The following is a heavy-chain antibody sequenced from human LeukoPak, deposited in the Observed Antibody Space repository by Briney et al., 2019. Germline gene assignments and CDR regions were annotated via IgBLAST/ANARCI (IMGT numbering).Heavy chain of an antibody. J-gene: IGHJ4*02. CDR3: AREGLGGSYQYGQKDY. Sequence: GGSLRLSCAASGFTFSSYAMHWVRQAPGKGLEWVAVISYGGSNKYYADSVKGRFTISRDNSKNTLYLQMNSLRAEDTAVYYCAREGLGGSYQYGQKDYWGQGTLVTVSS. V-gene: IGHV3-30-3*01. CDR1: GFTFSSYA. CDR2: ISYGGSNK. D-gene: IGHD1-26*01.